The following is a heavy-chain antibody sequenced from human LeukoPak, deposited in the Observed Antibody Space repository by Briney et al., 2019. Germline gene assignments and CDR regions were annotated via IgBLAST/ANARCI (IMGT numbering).Heavy chain of an antibody. Sequence: PGGSLRLSCTASGFTFGDYAMSWFRQAPGKGLEWVGFIRSKAYGGTTEYAASVKGRITISRDDSKSIAYLQMNSLKTEDTAVYYCTRDRGHSSGWYADAFDIWGQGTMVTVSS. CDR2: IRSKAYGGTT. CDR1: GFTFGDYA. CDR3: TRDRGHSSGWYADAFDI. D-gene: IGHD6-19*01. J-gene: IGHJ3*02. V-gene: IGHV3-49*03.